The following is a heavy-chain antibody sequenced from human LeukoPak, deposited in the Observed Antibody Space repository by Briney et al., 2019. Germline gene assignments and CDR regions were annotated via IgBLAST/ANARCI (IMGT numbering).Heavy chain of an antibody. J-gene: IGHJ4*02. CDR2: IYNSGST. V-gene: IGHV4-39*07. CDR1: GGSISSSSYY. Sequence: SETLSLTCTVSGGSISSSSYYWGWIRQPPGKGLEWIGSIYNSGSTYYNPSLKSRVTISVDTSKNQFSLKLSSVTAADTAVYYCATILSSGWTLDYWGQGTLVTVSS. CDR3: ATILSSGWTLDY. D-gene: IGHD6-19*01.